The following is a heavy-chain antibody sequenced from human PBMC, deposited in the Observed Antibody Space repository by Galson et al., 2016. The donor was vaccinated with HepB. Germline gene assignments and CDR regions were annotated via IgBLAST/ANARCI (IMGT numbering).Heavy chain of an antibody. Sequence: SLRLSCAASGMNVNNAWMTWVRQAPGKGLDWVGRIRDSGTPDYAAPVKGRFTISRDVSRNTLSLQLNSLTTEDTGVYYYATYWGGSCVQWGQGALVTVSS. J-gene: IGHJ4*01. CDR3: ATYWGGSCVQ. V-gene: IGHV3-15*01. CDR2: IRDSGTP. D-gene: IGHD7-27*01. CDR1: GMNVNNAW.